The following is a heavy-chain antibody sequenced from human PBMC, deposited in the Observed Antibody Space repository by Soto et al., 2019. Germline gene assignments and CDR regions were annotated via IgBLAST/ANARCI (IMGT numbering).Heavy chain of an antibody. J-gene: IGHJ4*02. CDR3: ARGVTAVVDY. Sequence: ASVKVSCRASGYSFTGLDINWVRQTTGQGLEWMGWMEPSSGSTGYAQKFQGRVTMTRDTSINTAYMEWSSLTSDDTAFYYCARGVTAVVDYWGQGTLVT. CDR1: GYSFTGLD. CDR2: MEPSSGST. V-gene: IGHV1-8*01. D-gene: IGHD2-15*01.